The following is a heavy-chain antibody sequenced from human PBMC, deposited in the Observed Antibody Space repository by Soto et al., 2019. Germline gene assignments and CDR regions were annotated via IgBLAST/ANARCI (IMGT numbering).Heavy chain of an antibody. D-gene: IGHD3-10*01. J-gene: IGHJ6*02. Sequence: PGESLKISCKASGYSFSSYWIGWARQMPGKGLEWMGIIDPSDSDTRYSPSFQGQVTISADKSISTAYLQWSSLKASDTAMYYCAARVGSSPLYYYGVDVWGHGTTVTVPS. CDR2: IDPSDSDT. V-gene: IGHV5-51*01. CDR3: AARVGSSPLYYYGVDV. CDR1: GYSFSSYW.